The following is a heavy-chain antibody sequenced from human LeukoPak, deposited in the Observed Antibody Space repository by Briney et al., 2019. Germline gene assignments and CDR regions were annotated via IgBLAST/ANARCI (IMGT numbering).Heavy chain of an antibody. J-gene: IGHJ4*02. Sequence: GGSLRLSCAASGFTFSSYSMNWVRQAPGKGLEWVSCISSSSSTIYYADSVKGRFTISRDNAKNSLYLQMNSLRAEDTAVYYCASQYCSGGSCYQGTSNYWGQGTLVTVSS. CDR3: ASQYCSGGSCYQGTSNY. CDR2: ISSSSSTI. CDR1: GFTFSSYS. V-gene: IGHV3-48*01. D-gene: IGHD2-15*01.